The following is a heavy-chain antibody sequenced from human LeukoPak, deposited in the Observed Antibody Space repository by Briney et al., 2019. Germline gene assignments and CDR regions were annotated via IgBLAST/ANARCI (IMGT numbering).Heavy chain of an antibody. CDR1: GGTFSSYA. V-gene: IGHV1-69*05. CDR2: IIPIFGTA. J-gene: IGHJ5*02. D-gene: IGHD1-26*01. Sequence: SVKVSCKASGGTFSSYAISWVRQAPGQGLEWMGGIIPIFGTANYAQKLQGRVTITTDESTSTAYMELSSLRSEDTAVYYCARGVAGALVSNWFDPWGQGTLVTVSS. CDR3: ARGVAGALVSNWFDP.